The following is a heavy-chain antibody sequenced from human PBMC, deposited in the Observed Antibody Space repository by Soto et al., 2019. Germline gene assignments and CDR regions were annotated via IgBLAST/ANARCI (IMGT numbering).Heavy chain of an antibody. D-gene: IGHD3-16*01. CDR1: GYTLTELS. V-gene: IGHV1-24*01. CDR2: FDPEDGET. J-gene: IGHJ6*02. CDR3: ATRSGGLNYYYYGMDV. Sequence: GASVKVSCKVSGYTLTELSMHWVRQAPGKGLEWMGGFDPEDGETIYAQKFQGRVTMTEDTSTDAAYMELSSLRSEDTAVYYCATRSGGLNYYYYGMDVWGQGTTVTVSS.